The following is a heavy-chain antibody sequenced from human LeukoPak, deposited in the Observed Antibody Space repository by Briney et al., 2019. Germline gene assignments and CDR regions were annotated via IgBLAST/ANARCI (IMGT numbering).Heavy chain of an antibody. CDR3: ARDYEAGAIDY. V-gene: IGHV3-11*01. D-gene: IGHD1-26*01. J-gene: IGHJ4*02. CDR2: ISSSGSTI. Sequence: GGPLRLSCAASGFAFSDYYMSCIRQPPGEGREWVSFISSSGSTIYYADSVKGRFTISRDNARNSLYLQMNSLRAEDTAIYYCARDYEAGAIDYWGQGTLVTVSS. CDR1: GFAFSDYY.